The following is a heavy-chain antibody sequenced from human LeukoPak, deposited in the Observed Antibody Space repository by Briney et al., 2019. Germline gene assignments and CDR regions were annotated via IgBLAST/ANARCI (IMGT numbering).Heavy chain of an antibody. V-gene: IGHV4-61*01. CDR3: ARDRGGGSGSHFDAFDI. CDR1: GGSISSGTYY. Sequence: SQTLSLTCTVSGGSISSGTYYWTWIRQPPGKGLEWIGYIYYSGSTNYNPSLKSRVTISVDTSKNQFSLKLSSVTAADTAVYYCARDRGGGSGSHFDAFDIWGQGTMVTVSS. J-gene: IGHJ3*02. D-gene: IGHD3-10*01. CDR2: IYYSGST.